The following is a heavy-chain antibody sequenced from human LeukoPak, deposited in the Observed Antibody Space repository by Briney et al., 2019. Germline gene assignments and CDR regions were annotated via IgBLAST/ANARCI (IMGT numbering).Heavy chain of an antibody. D-gene: IGHD1-7*01. V-gene: IGHV4-59*01. Sequence: SETLSLTCTVSGVSISSYYWSWIRQPPGKGLEWIGYIYYSGSTNYNPSLKSRVTISVDTSKNQFSLKLSSVTAADTAVYYCARDNWNYGSSMDVWGQGTTVTVSS. CDR3: ARDNWNYGSSMDV. CDR2: IYYSGST. J-gene: IGHJ6*02. CDR1: GVSISSYY.